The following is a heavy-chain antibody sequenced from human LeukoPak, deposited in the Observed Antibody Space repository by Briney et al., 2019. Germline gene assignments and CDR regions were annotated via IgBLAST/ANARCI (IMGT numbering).Heavy chain of an antibody. CDR1: GGSMNSDY. Sequence: SETPSLTCSVSGGSMNSDYWSWIRQSPGKGLEWIGRLFGNGGTNYSPSFQRRATMSVDTSTRRLSLRLNSVTAADTAVYYCARQAAKKWDLPGSFDSWGQGTLVTVSS. CDR3: ARQAAKKWDLPGSFDS. CDR2: LFGNGGT. D-gene: IGHD1-26*01. J-gene: IGHJ4*02. V-gene: IGHV4-59*08.